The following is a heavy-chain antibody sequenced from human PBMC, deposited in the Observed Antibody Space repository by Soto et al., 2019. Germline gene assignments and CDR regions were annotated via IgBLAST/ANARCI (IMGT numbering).Heavy chain of an antibody. CDR2: ISYDGSNK. J-gene: IGHJ5*02. CDR1: GFTLSSYG. CDR3: ALTDFYNDRSGLIEP. D-gene: IGHD3-22*01. Sequence: RRLSCAASGFTLSSYGIPWVRQAPCKGLEWVAVISYDGSNKYYADSVKGRFTISRDNSKNTLYLQMNSLRAEDMAVYYCALTDFYNDRSGLIEPWGQGTLVTVSS. V-gene: IGHV3-30*03.